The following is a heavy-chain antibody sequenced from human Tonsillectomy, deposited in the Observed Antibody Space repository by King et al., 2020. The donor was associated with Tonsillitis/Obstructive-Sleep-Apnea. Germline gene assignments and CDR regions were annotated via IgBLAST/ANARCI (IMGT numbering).Heavy chain of an antibody. CDR1: GGSISSYY. CDR3: ARDMVLGAGGDVFDI. Sequence: VQLQESGPGLVKPSETLSLTCTVSGGSISSYYWSWIRQPPGKGLEWIGFIYYSGSTNYNPSLKSRVTISVDTSKNQFSLKLSSVTAADTAVYYCARDMVLGAGGDVFDIWGKGTMLPVS. V-gene: IGHV4-59*01. CDR2: IYYSGST. J-gene: IGHJ3*02. D-gene: IGHD3-10*01.